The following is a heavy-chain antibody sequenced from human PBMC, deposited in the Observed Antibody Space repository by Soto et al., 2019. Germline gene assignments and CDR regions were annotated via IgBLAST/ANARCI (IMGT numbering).Heavy chain of an antibody. J-gene: IGHJ6*02. CDR1: AFSFNNYA. V-gene: IGHV3-23*01. D-gene: IGHD3-3*02. CDR3: AKXREWGSISPYDYYGMDV. Sequence: GGSLRLSCAASAFSFNNYAMTWVRQAPGKGLEWVSVISGSGGSTSYGDSVKGRFTISRDNSKNTLYLQMDSLRAEDTAVYYCAKXREWGSISPYDYYGMDVWGLGTTVTVSS. CDR2: ISGSGGST.